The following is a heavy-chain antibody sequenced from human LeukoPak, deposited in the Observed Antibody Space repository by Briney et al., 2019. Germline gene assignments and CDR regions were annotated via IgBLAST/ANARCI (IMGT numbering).Heavy chain of an antibody. CDR3: ARDGGYDYGDYDGRYGMDV. V-gene: IGHV1-46*01. J-gene: IGHJ6*02. Sequence: ASVKVSCKASGYTFTSYYMHWVRQAPGQGLEWMGIINPSGGSTSYAQKFQGRVTMSRDTSTSTVYMELSSLRSEDTAVYYCARDGGYDYGDYDGRYGMDVWGQGTTVTVSS. CDR2: INPSGGST. D-gene: IGHD4-17*01. CDR1: GYTFTSYY.